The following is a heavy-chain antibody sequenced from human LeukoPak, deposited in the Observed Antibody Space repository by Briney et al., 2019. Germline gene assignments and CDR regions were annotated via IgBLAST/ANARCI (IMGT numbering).Heavy chain of an antibody. J-gene: IGHJ3*02. CDR1: GFTFSNAW. CDR3: TTWLSEYYDFWSGYRDAFDI. V-gene: IGHV3-15*01. CDR2: IKSKTDGGTT. D-gene: IGHD3-3*01. Sequence: GGSLRLSCAASGFTFSNAWMSWVRQAPGKGLEWVGRIKSKTDGGTTDYAAPVKGRFTISRDDSKNTLYLQMNSLKTEDTAVHYCTTWLSEYYDFWSGYRDAFDIWGQGTMVTVSS.